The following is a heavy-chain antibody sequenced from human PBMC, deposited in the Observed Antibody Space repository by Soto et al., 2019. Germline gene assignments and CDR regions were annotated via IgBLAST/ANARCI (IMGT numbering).Heavy chain of an antibody. V-gene: IGHV1-69*08. CDR1: GGTFSTYT. J-gene: IGHJ5*02. Sequence: QVQLVQSGAEVKKPGSSVKVSCKASGGTFSTYTITWVRQAPGQGLEWMGRIIPIIGIINYAQRFQGRVTISGDEXTGXXYMELPGLRSDDTAVYYCAGDPDSHYNDSHASSYPWGQGTLVTVSS. CDR2: IIPIIGII. D-gene: IGHD4-4*01. CDR3: AGDPDSHYNDSHASSYP.